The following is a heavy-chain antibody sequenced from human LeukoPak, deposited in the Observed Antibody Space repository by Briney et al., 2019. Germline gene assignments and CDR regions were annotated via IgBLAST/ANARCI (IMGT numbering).Heavy chain of an antibody. V-gene: IGHV4-59*11. D-gene: IGHD3-9*01. CDR2: IYSSGGT. CDR3: ARDGGHYDISGYFDL. J-gene: IGHJ2*01. Sequence: KPSETLSLNCSVSGGSISNQYWNWIRQPPGKGLEWIGYIYSSGGTQYNPSLKSRVTISIDTSKKQFSLKLSSVTSADTAVYYWARDGGHYDISGYFDLWGRGTLVTVSS. CDR1: GGSISNQY.